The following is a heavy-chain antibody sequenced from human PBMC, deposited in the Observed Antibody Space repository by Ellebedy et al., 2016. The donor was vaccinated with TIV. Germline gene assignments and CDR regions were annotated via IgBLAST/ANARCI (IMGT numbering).Heavy chain of an antibody. CDR1: GFTFSSYG. CDR2: ISYDGSNK. J-gene: IGHJ6*02. D-gene: IGHD3-16*01. V-gene: IGHV3-30*03. CDR3: ASSAGESDLYYYYYGMDV. Sequence: GGSLRLSCAASGFTFSSYGMHWVRQAPGKGLEWVAVISYDGSNKYYADSVKGRFTISRDNSKNTLYLQMNSLRAEDTAVYYCASSAGESDLYYYYYGMDVWGQGTTVTVSS.